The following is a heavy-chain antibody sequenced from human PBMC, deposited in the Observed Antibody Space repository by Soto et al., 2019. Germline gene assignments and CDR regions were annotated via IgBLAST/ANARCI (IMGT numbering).Heavy chain of an antibody. J-gene: IGHJ3*02. CDR1: GFTFSSYG. D-gene: IGHD6-19*01. CDR2: IWYDESNK. Sequence: QVQLVESGGGVVQPGRSLRLSCAASGFTFSSYGMHWVRQAPGKGLEWVAVIWYDESNKYYADSVKGRFTISRDNSKNTLYLQMNSLRAEDTAVYYCARAQWLDRVGAFDIWGQGTMVTVSS. V-gene: IGHV3-33*01. CDR3: ARAQWLDRVGAFDI.